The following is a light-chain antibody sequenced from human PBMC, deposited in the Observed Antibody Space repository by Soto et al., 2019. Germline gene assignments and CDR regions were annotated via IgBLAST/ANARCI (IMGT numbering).Light chain of an antibody. CDR3: QQYDTLPLT. Sequence: DIQMTQSPSSLSASVGDRVTIICQASQDITNYLNWYQQKPGKAPNLLIHDSSNLETGVPSRFSGSGTGTYFSFTISSLQPEDIATYYCQQYDTLPLTFGQGTRLEFK. J-gene: IGKJ5*01. V-gene: IGKV1-33*01. CDR1: QDITNY. CDR2: DSS.